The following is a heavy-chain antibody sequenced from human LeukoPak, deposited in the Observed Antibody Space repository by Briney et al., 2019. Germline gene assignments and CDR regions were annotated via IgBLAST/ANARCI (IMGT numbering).Heavy chain of an antibody. CDR2: TDTAGDT. D-gene: IGHD6-13*01. V-gene: IGHV3-13*01. CDR1: GFTFTSYD. CDR3: ARVAAAGKGFDY. Sequence: GGSLRLSCAASGFTFTSYDMHWVRRATGKGLEWVSATDTAGDTYYPGSVKGRFTISRENAKNSLYLQMNSLRAGDTAVYYCARVAAAGKGFDYWGQGTLVTVSS. J-gene: IGHJ4*02.